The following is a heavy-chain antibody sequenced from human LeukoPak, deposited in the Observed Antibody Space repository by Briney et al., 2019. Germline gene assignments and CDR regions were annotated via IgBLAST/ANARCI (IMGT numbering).Heavy chain of an antibody. CDR1: GFTFSSYA. D-gene: IGHD2-15*01. V-gene: IGHV3-23*01. Sequence: GGSLRLSCAASGFTFSSYAMSWVRQAPGKGLEWVSAISGSGGSTYYADSVKGRFTISRDNSKNSLYLQMSSLRAEDTAVYYCARVGGCCYFDSWGQGAPVTVSS. CDR3: ARVGGCCYFDS. J-gene: IGHJ4*02. CDR2: ISGSGGST.